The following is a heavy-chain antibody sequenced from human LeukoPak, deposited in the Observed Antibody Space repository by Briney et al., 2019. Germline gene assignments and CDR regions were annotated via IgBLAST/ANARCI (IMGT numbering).Heavy chain of an antibody. J-gene: IGHJ4*02. CDR1: GGSISSGSYF. CDR2: IYTSGST. Sequence: SETLSLTCTVSGGSISSGSYFWSWIRQPAGKGLEWIGRIYTSGSTNYNPSLKSRVTISVDTSKNQFSLKLSSVTAADTAVYYCVRERQGGSTFCDYWGQGTLVTVSS. V-gene: IGHV4-61*02. CDR3: VRERQGGSTFCDY. D-gene: IGHD2-2*01.